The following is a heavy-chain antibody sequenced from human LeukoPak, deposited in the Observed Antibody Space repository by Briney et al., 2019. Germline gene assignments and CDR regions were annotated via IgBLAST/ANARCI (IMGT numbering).Heavy chain of an antibody. CDR2: INPSGGST. CDR3: ARVWIYGDAFDI. D-gene: IGHD4-17*01. CDR1: GYTFTSYY. V-gene: IGHV1-46*01. J-gene: IGHJ3*02. Sequence: ASVKVSCKASGYTFTSYYMHWVRQAPGQGLEWMGIINPSGGSTSYAQKFQGRVTMTRDMSTRTVYMELSSLRSEDTAVYYCARVWIYGDAFDIWGQGTMVTVSS.